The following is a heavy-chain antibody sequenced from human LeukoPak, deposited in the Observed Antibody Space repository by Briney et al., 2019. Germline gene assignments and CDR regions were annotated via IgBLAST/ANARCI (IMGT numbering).Heavy chain of an antibody. J-gene: IGHJ4*02. CDR1: EFNFSNYV. CDR2: IGSDGSDK. Sequence: GGSLRLSCAASEFNFSNYVMHWVRQAPGKGLEWVSFIGSDGSDKHYADSVKGRFTISRDNSKNTLYLQMNSLRPEDTAVYYCAKDLSSGGGYDWGQGTLVTVSS. CDR3: AKDLSSGGGYD. D-gene: IGHD3-16*01. V-gene: IGHV3-30*02.